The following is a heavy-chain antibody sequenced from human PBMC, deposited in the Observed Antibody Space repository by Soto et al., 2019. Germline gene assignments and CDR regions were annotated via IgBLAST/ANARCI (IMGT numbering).Heavy chain of an antibody. CDR2: ISSSSSYI. CDR3: ARGTDPGIAAAGTTGIYNWFDP. Sequence: GGSLRLSCAASGFTFSSYSMNWVRQAPGKGLEWVSSISSSSSYIYYADSVKGRFTISGDNAKNSLYLQMNSLRAEDTAVYYCARGTDPGIAAAGTTGIYNWFDPWGQGTLVTVSS. D-gene: IGHD6-13*01. J-gene: IGHJ5*02. V-gene: IGHV3-21*01. CDR1: GFTFSSYS.